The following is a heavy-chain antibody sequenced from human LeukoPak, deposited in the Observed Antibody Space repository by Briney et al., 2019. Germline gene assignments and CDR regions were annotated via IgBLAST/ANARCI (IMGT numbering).Heavy chain of an antibody. CDR1: GFTVDSNY. J-gene: IGHJ4*02. CDR3: ARDHIAVAGVD. CDR2: ISSSSSTI. V-gene: IGHV3-48*01. D-gene: IGHD6-19*01. Sequence: GGSLRLSCAASGFTVDSNYLSWVRQAPGKGLEWVSYISSSSSTIYYADSVKGRFTISRDNAKNSLYLQMNSLRAEDTAVYYCARDHIAVAGVDWGQGTLVTVSS.